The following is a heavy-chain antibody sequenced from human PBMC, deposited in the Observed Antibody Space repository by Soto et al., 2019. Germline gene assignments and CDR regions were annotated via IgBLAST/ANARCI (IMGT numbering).Heavy chain of an antibody. D-gene: IGHD2-15*01. CDR1: GGTFSSYA. CDR2: IIPIFGTA. Sequence: QVQLVQSGAEVKKPGSSVKVSCKASGGTFSSYAISWVRQAPGQGLEWMGGIIPIFGTANYAQKFQGRVTITADKSTSTAYMELSSLRSEDTAVYYCASCGGSCYGFVFYYYYGMDVWGQGTTVTVSS. J-gene: IGHJ6*02. V-gene: IGHV1-69*06. CDR3: ASCGGSCYGFVFYYYYGMDV.